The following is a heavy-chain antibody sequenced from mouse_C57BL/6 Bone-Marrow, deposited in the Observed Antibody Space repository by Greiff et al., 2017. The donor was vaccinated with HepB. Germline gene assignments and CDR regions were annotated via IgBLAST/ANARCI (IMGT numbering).Heavy chain of an antibody. J-gene: IGHJ1*03. CDR3: VRGDYYKRVSWYFDV. Sequence: DVMLVESGGGLVQPKGSLKLSCAASGFTFNTYAMHWVRQAPGKGLEWVARIRSKSSNYATYYADSVKDRFTISRDDSQSMLYLQMNNLKTEDTAMYYCVRGDYYKRVSWYFDVWGTGTTVTVSS. CDR1: GFTFNTYA. D-gene: IGHD2-12*01. V-gene: IGHV10-3*01. CDR2: IRSKSSNYAT.